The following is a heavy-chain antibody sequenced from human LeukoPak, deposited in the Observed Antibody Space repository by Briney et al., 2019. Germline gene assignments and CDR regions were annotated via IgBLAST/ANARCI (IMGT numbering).Heavy chain of an antibody. CDR2: IYTSGST. CDR1: GGSISSGSYY. D-gene: IGHD3-16*01. V-gene: IGHV4-61*02. J-gene: IGHJ5*02. Sequence: SQTLSLTCTVSGGSISSGSYYWSWIRQPAGKGLEWIGRIYTSGSTNYNPSLKSRVTISVDASKNQFSLKLSSVTAADTAVYYCASHDLMGWFDPWGQGTLVTVSS. CDR3: ASHDLMGWFDP.